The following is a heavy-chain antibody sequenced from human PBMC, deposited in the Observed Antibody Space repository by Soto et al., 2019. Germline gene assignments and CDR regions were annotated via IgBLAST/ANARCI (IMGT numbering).Heavy chain of an antibody. Sequence: LHAHSRTDDLCGDSDSSNRFASNRNKQSPSRGLEWLGRTYYRSKWYNDYAVSVKSRITINPDTSKNQFSLQLNSVTPEDTVLYYRAKADDYGGGEVFAYWGQGNLVTGS. J-gene: IGHJ4*02. V-gene: IGHV6-1*01. CDR3: AKADDYGGGEVFAY. CDR1: GDSDSSNRFA. CDR2: TYYRSKWYN. D-gene: IGHD4-17*01.